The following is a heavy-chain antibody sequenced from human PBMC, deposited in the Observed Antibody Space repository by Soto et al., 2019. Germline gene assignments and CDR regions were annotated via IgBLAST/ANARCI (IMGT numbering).Heavy chain of an antibody. Sequence: SETLSLTCTVSGGSISSGGYYWSWIRQHPGKGLEWIGYIYYSGSTYYNPSLKSRVTISVDTSKNQFSLKLSSVTAADTAVYYCARGFTYYYDSSGYCHFDYWGQGTLVTVSS. J-gene: IGHJ4*02. V-gene: IGHV4-31*03. CDR3: ARGFTYYYDSSGYCHFDY. CDR1: GGSISSGGYY. D-gene: IGHD3-22*01. CDR2: IYYSGST.